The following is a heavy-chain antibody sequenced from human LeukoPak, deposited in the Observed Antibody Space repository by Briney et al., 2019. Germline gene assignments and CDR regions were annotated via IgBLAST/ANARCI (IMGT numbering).Heavy chain of an antibody. D-gene: IGHD5-12*01. CDR1: GYTFTSYG. Sequence: ASVKLSCKAIGYTFTSYGISWVRQAPGQGLEWMGWISAYSGHANYAQELQGRVTMTTDTSTSTAYLVLRSLRSDDTAMYYCARVLGDGYDPAHYWGQGTLVTVSS. CDR3: ARVLGDGYDPAHY. V-gene: IGHV1-18*01. CDR2: ISAYSGHA. J-gene: IGHJ4*02.